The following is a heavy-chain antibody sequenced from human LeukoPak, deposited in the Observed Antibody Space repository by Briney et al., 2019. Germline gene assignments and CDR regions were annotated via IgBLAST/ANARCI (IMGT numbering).Heavy chain of an antibody. Sequence: QPGRSLRLSCTASGFTFGDYAMHWVRQAPGKGLEWVSLISGDGGSTYYADSVKGRFTISRDNSKNSLYLQMNSLRTEDTALYYCAKRVKGYSSSWRRAEYFQHWGQGTLVTVSS. J-gene: IGHJ1*01. V-gene: IGHV3-43*02. CDR1: GFTFGDYA. CDR2: ISGDGGST. D-gene: IGHD6-13*01. CDR3: AKRVKGYSSSWRRAEYFQH.